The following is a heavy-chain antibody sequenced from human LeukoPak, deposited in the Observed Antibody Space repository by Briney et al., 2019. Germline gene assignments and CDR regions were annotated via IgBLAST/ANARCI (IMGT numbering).Heavy chain of an antibody. CDR2: IYSGGST. D-gene: IGHD3-16*01. Sequence: PGGSLRLSCAASGFTVSSNYMSWVRQAPGKGLEWVSVIYSGGSTYYADSVKGRFTISRDNSKNTLYLQMNSLRAEDTAVYYCARDEPLGRVVNLHYWGQGTLVTVSS. V-gene: IGHV3-66*01. J-gene: IGHJ4*02. CDR3: ARDEPLGRVVNLHY. CDR1: GFTVSSNY.